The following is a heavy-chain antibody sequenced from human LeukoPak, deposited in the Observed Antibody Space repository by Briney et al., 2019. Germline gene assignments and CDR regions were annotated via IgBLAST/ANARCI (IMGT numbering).Heavy chain of an antibody. V-gene: IGHV1-69*13. CDR3: ARDGAMPYAFDI. Sequence: ASVKVSCKASGGTFSSYAISWVRQAPGQGLEWRGGIIPIFGTANYAQKFQGRVTITADESTSTAYMELSSLRAEDTAVYACARDGAMPYAFDIWGQGTMVTVSS. J-gene: IGHJ3*02. CDR1: GGTFSSYA. CDR2: IIPIFGTA. D-gene: IGHD2-2*01.